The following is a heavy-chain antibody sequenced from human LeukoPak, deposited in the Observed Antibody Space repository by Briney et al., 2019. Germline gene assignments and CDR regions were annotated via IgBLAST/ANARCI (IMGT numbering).Heavy chain of an antibody. V-gene: IGHV4-39*01. CDR3: ARRARGAATGTQFDP. D-gene: IGHD6-13*01. CDR2: IYYRGST. Sequence: PSETLSLTCTVSGGSISSSNYYWGWIRQPPGKGLEWIGTIYYRGSTYYNPSLKSRVTISVDTSKNQFSLKLTSVTAADTAVYHCARRARGAATGTQFDPWGQGTLVTVSS. J-gene: IGHJ5*02. CDR1: GGSISSSNYY.